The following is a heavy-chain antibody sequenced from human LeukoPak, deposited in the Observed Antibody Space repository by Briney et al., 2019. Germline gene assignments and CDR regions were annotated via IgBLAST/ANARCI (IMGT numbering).Heavy chain of an antibody. Sequence: PSGTLSLTCAVYGGSFSGYYWSWIRQPPEKGLEWIGEINHSGSTNYNPSLKSRVTISVDTSKNQFSLKLSSVTAADTAVYYCSRLRVQDATTYFDYWGQGTLVTVSS. V-gene: IGHV4-34*01. CDR2: INHSGST. D-gene: IGHD1-1*01. CDR1: GGSFSGYY. J-gene: IGHJ4*02. CDR3: SRLRVQDATTYFDY.